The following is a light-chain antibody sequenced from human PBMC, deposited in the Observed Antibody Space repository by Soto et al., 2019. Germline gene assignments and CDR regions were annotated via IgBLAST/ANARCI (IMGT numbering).Light chain of an antibody. CDR1: ASDIGRYNY. CDR3: NSYVGSNNYV. CDR2: EVT. V-gene: IGLV2-8*01. J-gene: IGLJ1*01. Sequence: LTQPPSASGSPGQSVTISCIGTASDIGRYNYVSWYQHHPGKAPKLIIYEVTKWPSGVPDRFSGSKSGNTASLTVSGLQADDEADYYCNSYVGSNNYVFGTGTKVTVL.